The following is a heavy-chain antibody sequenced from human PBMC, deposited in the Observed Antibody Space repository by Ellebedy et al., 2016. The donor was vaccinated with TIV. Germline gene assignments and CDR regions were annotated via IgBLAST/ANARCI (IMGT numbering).Heavy chain of an antibody. Sequence: AASVKVSCKASGYTFTSYYVHWVRQAPGQGLEWMGIINPGISSTSYAQKLQGRVTMTRDTFTSTVYMELTSLRSEDTAVYYCARKAASMGYYFDYWGQGTLVTVSS. CDR1: GYTFTSYY. D-gene: IGHD2/OR15-2a*01. CDR3: ARKAASMGYYFDY. V-gene: IGHV1-46*04. J-gene: IGHJ4*02. CDR2: INPGISST.